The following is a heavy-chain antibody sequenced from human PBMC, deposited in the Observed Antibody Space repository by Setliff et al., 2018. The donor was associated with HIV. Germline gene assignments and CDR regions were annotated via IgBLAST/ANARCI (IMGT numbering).Heavy chain of an antibody. CDR3: AREAYDVLTPHAHIDY. V-gene: IGHV3-7*03. CDR2: IKGDGSAE. Sequence: PGGSLRLSCVASGFTFSNFAMHWVRQAPGKGLEWVANIKGDGSAEYYVDSAKGRFTISRDNAKNSLYLQMNSLRAEDTAIYYCAREAYDVLTPHAHIDYWGQGVLVTVSS. J-gene: IGHJ4*02. CDR1: GFTFSNFA. D-gene: IGHD3-9*01.